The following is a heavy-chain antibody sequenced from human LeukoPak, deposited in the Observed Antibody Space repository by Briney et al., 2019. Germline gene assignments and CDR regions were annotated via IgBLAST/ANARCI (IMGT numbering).Heavy chain of an antibody. CDR1: GFTFSSYW. D-gene: IGHD3-3*01. V-gene: IGHV3-7*01. CDR2: IKQDGSEK. J-gene: IGHJ4*02. Sequence: GGSLRLSCAASGFTFSSYWMSWDRQAPGKGLEWVANIKQDGSEKYYVDSVKGRFTISRDNAKNSLYLQMNSLRAEDTAVYYCALPSLYYDFWSGYHYYFDYWGQGTLVTVSS. CDR3: ALPSLYYDFWSGYHYYFDY.